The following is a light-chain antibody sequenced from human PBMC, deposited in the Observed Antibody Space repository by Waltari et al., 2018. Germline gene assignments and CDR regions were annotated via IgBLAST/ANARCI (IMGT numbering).Light chain of an antibody. Sequence: QSVVTQPPSASGTPGQRFTLSCSGSSSHIGGAIVNSYQQFPATAPKLLIYANNQRPSGVPGRFSGSRSGTSASLVISGLQSEDEADYYCATWDASLDTWVFGGGTKVTVL. CDR2: ANN. J-gene: IGLJ3*02. CDR1: SSHIGGAI. V-gene: IGLV1-44*01. CDR3: ATWDASLDTWV.